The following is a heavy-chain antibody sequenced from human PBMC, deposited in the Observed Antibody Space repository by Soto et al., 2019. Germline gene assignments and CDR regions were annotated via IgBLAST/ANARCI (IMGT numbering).Heavy chain of an antibody. V-gene: IGHV1-46*01. J-gene: IGHJ4*02. CDR2: INPSGGST. CDR3: AREPLLGYCSGGSCYNDY. Sequence: ASVKVSCKASGYTFTSYYMHWVRQAPGQGLEWMGIINPSGGSTSYAQKFQGRVTMTRDTSTSTVYMELSSLRSEDTAVYYCAREPLLGYCSGGSCYNDYWGQGTLVTVSS. CDR1: GYTFTSYY. D-gene: IGHD2-15*01.